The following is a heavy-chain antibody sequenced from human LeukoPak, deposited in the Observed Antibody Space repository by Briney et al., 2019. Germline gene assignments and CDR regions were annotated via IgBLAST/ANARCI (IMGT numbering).Heavy chain of an antibody. CDR2: ISYDGSNK. CDR1: GFTFSSYG. D-gene: IGHD5-12*01. V-gene: IGHV3-30*18. Sequence: GGSLRLSCAASGFTFSSYGMHWVRQAPGKGLEGVAVISYDGSNKYYADSVKGRFTISRDNSKNTLYLQMNSLRAEDTAVYYCAKDLYVDIVATARNTKYYYYGMDVWGKGTTVTVSS. CDR3: AKDLYVDIVATARNTKYYYYGMDV. J-gene: IGHJ6*04.